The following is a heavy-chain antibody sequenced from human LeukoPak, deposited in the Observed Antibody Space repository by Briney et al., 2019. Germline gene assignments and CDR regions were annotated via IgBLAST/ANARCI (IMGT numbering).Heavy chain of an antibody. V-gene: IGHV5-51*03. Sequence: PGESLKISCKGSGYSFTSSWIGWVRQMPGKGQEWMGIIYPVDSDTKYSPSFQGQVTISADKSISTAFLQWSSLKASDTAMYYCARPSGTYNRFDYWGQGTLVTVSS. CDR2: IYPVDSDT. D-gene: IGHD1-26*01. CDR1: GYSFTSSW. CDR3: ARPSGTYNRFDY. J-gene: IGHJ4*02.